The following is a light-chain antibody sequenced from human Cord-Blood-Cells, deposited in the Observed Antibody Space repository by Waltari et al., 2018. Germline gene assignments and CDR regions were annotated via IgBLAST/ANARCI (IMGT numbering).Light chain of an antibody. V-gene: IGLV2-8*01. CDR1: SSDVGGYNY. CDR3: SSYAGSTYYV. Sequence: QSALTQPPSASGSPGQSVTISCTGTSSDVGGYNYVSWYQQHPGKAPKLMIYEVSKRPAGVPDRFSGSKSGNTASLTVSGRQAGDEADYYCSSYAGSTYYVFGTGTKVTVL. CDR2: EVS. J-gene: IGLJ1*01.